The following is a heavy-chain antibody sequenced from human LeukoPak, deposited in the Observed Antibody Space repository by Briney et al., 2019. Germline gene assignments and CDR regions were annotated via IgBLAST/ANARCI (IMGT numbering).Heavy chain of an antibody. J-gene: IGHJ4*02. CDR1: GFTFSNDA. D-gene: IGHD3-3*01. V-gene: IGHV3-30*04. CDR2: ISYDGNNK. CDR3: AREYPPKPDDLWSGYYEPHFDY. Sequence: GGSLRLSCAASGFTFSNDAMHWVCQAPGKGLEWVAVISYDGNNKYYADSVKGRFTISRDNSKNTLYLQMNSLRAEDTAVYYCAREYPPKPDDLWSGYYEPHFDYWGQGTLVTVSS.